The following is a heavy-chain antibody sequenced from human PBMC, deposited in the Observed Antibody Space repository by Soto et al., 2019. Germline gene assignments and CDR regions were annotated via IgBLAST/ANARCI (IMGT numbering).Heavy chain of an antibody. D-gene: IGHD2-2*03. Sequence: SETLSLTCTVSGGYVSSSSYYWSWIRQPPGKGLEWIGYIYYSGSANYNPSLKSRVTISVDTSKNQFSLQLSSVTAADTAEYICARIGLSHPYFDSWGQGTLVTVSS. CDR1: GGYVSSSSYY. CDR3: ARIGLSHPYFDS. CDR2: IYYSGSA. J-gene: IGHJ4*02. V-gene: IGHV4-61*01.